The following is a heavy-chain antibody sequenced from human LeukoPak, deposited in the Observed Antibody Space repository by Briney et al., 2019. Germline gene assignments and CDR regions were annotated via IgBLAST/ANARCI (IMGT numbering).Heavy chain of an antibody. Sequence: GGSLRLSCAGSGFTFSSYSMSWVRQAPGKGLEWLSYISSSSGTIYYADPVKGRFTISRDNAKNSLYLQMNSLTDEDTAVYYCARVDYFESWGQGTLVTVSS. CDR2: ISSSSGTI. V-gene: IGHV3-48*02. CDR3: ARVDYFES. J-gene: IGHJ4*02. CDR1: GFTFSSYS.